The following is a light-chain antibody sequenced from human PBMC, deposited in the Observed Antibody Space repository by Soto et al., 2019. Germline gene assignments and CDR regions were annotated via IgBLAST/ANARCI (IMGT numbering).Light chain of an antibody. CDR1: SGHNSYA. Sequence: QLVLTQPPSASASLGASVKLTCTLSSGHNSYAIAWHQQQPEKGPRYLMKLNSDGSHSKGDGIPDRFSGSSSGAERYLTISSLQSEDEADYYCQTWGTGIRVFGGGTELTV. V-gene: IGLV4-69*01. J-gene: IGLJ2*01. CDR2: LNSDGSH. CDR3: QTWGTGIRV.